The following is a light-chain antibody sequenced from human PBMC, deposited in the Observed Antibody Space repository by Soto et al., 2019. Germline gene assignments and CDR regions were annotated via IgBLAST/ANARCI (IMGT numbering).Light chain of an antibody. Sequence: DVVMTQSPLSLPVTLGQPASISCRSSQSLVHTDGITYLNWFQQRPGQSPRRLIYKVSNRDSGVPDRFSGSGSGTDFTLKISRVEAEDVGVYYCMQGTHWPPVTFGQGTRLEIK. V-gene: IGKV2-30*02. J-gene: IGKJ5*01. CDR1: QSLVHTDGITY. CDR2: KVS. CDR3: MQGTHWPPVT.